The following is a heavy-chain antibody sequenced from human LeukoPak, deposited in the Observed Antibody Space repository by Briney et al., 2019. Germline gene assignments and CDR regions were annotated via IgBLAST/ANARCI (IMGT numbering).Heavy chain of an antibody. CDR2: ISGSGGST. CDR1: GFTFSSYA. Sequence: PGGSLRLSCAASGFTFSSYAMNWVRHAPGKGLEWVSAISGSGGSTYYADSVKGRFTISRDNSKNTLYLQMNSLRAEDTAVYYCALEDYGWGSYRPGGDAFDIWGQGKMFTVSS. J-gene: IGHJ3*02. V-gene: IGHV3-23*01. D-gene: IGHD3-16*02. CDR3: ALEDYGWGSYRPGGDAFDI.